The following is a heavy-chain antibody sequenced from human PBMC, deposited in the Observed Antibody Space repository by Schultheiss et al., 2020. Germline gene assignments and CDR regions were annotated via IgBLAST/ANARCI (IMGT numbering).Heavy chain of an antibody. J-gene: IGHJ6*02. Sequence: SATLSLTCAVYGGSFSGYYWSWIRQPPGKGLEWIGSIYYSGSTYYNPSLKSRVTISVDTSKNQFSLKLSSVTAADTAVYYCARRVVATIKDYYYYGMDVWGQGNTVTVSS. CDR3: ARRVVATIKDYYYYGMDV. D-gene: IGHD5-12*01. CDR2: IYYSGST. CDR1: GGSFSGYY. V-gene: IGHV4-34*01.